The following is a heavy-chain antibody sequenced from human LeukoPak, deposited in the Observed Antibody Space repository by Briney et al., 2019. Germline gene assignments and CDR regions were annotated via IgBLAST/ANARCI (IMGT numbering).Heavy chain of an antibody. CDR1: GFTFSNYS. J-gene: IGHJ5*02. D-gene: IGHD2-15*01. CDR2: IKQDGSEK. Sequence: AGGSLRLSCAASGFTFSNYSMSWVRQAPGKGLEWAANIKQDGSEKYYVDSVKGRFTISRDNAKNSLYLQMNSLRAEDTAVYYCARPKESDSRILYFDPWGQGTLVTVSS. V-gene: IGHV3-7*01. CDR3: ARPKESDSRILYFDP.